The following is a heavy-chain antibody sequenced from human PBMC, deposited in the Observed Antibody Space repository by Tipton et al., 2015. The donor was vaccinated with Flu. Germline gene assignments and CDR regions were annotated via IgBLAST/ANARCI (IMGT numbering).Heavy chain of an antibody. J-gene: IGHJ5*02. Sequence: TLSLTCTVSGGSISSYYWSWIRQPPGKGLEWIGYTYYSGSTNYNPSLKSRVTISVDTSKNQFSLKLSSVTAADTAVYYCASTIVLGSIRWFDPWGQGTLVTVSS. CDR3: ASTIVLGSIRWFDP. D-gene: IGHD2/OR15-2a*01. CDR1: GGSISSYY. V-gene: IGHV4-59*01. CDR2: TYYSGST.